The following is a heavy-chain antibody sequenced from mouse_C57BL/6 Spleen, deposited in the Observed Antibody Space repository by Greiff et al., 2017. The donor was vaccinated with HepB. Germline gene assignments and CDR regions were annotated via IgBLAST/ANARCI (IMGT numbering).Heavy chain of an antibody. CDR3: ARSRAMITYYFDY. CDR2: INPSNGGT. V-gene: IGHV1-53*01. CDR1: GYTFTSYW. D-gene: IGHD2-4*01. Sequence: VKLQQPGTELVKPGASVKLSCKASGYTFTSYWMHWVKQRPGQGLEWIGNINPSNGGTNYNEKFKSKATLTVDKSSSTAYMQLSSLTSEDSAVYYCARSRAMITYYFDYWGQGTTLTVSS. J-gene: IGHJ2*01.